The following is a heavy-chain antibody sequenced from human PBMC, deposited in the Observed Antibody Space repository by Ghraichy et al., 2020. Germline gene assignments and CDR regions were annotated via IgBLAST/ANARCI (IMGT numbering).Heavy chain of an antibody. D-gene: IGHD3-16*01. CDR3: TTSVSMGA. J-gene: IGHJ5*02. CDR1: GFSVSNNY. CDR2: IYSGGNT. Sequence: SLRLSCAASGFSVSNNYMTWVRQAPGKGLEWVAVIYSGGNTFYAQSVKGRFTISRHNPKNTLYLQMNSLRAEDTAVYYCTTSVSMGAWGQGTLVTVSS. V-gene: IGHV3-53*04.